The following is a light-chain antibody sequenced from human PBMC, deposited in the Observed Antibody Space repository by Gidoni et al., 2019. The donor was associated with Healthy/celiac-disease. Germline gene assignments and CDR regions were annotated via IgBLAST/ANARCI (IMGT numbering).Light chain of an antibody. CDR1: SLRSYY. V-gene: IGLV3-19*01. Sequence: SSELTQDPAVSAALGQTVRSTCQGDSLRSYYASWYQQKPVQAPVLVIYGKNNRPSGIPDRFSGSSSGNTASLTITEAQAEDEADYYCNSRDSSGNHVFETGTKVTVL. CDR2: GKN. J-gene: IGLJ1*01. CDR3: NSRDSSGNHV.